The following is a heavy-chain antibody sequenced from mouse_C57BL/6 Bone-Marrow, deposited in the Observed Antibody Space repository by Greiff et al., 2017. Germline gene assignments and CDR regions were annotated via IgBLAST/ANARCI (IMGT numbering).Heavy chain of an antibody. V-gene: IGHV5-6*01. CDR1: GFTFSTYG. D-gene: IGHD1-1*01. CDR2: ISSCGSDT. Sequence: EVKVVESGGDLVKPGGSLKLSCASSGFTFSTYGMSWVRQTPDKRLEWVATISSCGSDTYYPDTVKGRFTISIDNAKKTLYLHMSSLKSEDTAIFYGTRLHYGSSRYYFDYWGQGTTLTVSS. J-gene: IGHJ2*01. CDR3: TRLHYGSSRYYFDY.